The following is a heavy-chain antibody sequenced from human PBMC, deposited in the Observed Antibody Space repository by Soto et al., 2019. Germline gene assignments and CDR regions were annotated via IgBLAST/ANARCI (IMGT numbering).Heavy chain of an antibody. J-gene: IGHJ5*02. CDR2: INPTTGAT. Sequence: AVKVSCKASGYTFTAQYLHWVRKAPGEGLEWMGWINPTTGATRYAQKFQGRVTMTRDTSMSTAYLEVRSLRPDDTAVYYCAKGDSSWVSWFDPWGQGTLVTVSS. CDR1: GYTFTAQY. D-gene: IGHD6-19*01. V-gene: IGHV1-2*02. CDR3: AKGDSSWVSWFDP.